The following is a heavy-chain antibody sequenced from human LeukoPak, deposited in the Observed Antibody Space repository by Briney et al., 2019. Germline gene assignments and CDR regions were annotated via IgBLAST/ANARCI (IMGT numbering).Heavy chain of an antibody. Sequence: GGSLRLSCAASGFTFDDYAMHWGRQAPGKGLEWVSGISWNSGSIGYADSVKGRFTISRDNAKNSLYLQMNSLRAEDTALYYCAKDMSSGWYDRYYYYGMDVWGQGTTVTVSS. V-gene: IGHV3-9*01. CDR3: AKDMSSGWYDRYYYYGMDV. J-gene: IGHJ6*02. CDR2: ISWNSGSI. CDR1: GFTFDDYA. D-gene: IGHD6-19*01.